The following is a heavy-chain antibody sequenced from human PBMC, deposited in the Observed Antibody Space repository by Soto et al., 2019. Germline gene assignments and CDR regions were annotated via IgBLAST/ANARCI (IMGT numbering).Heavy chain of an antibody. CDR1: GFTFSSYA. D-gene: IGHD3-3*01. V-gene: IGHV3-23*01. CDR2: ISGSGGST. Sequence: PGGSLRLSCAASGFTFSSYAMSWVRQAPGKGLEWVSAISGSGGSTYYADSVKGRFTISRDNSKNTLYLQMNSLRAEDTAVYYCAKDIQTYYDFWSGPLDYWGQGTLVTVS. CDR3: AKDIQTYYDFWSGPLDY. J-gene: IGHJ4*02.